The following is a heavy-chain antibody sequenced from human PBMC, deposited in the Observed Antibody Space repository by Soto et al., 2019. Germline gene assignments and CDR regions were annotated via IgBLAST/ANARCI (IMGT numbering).Heavy chain of an antibody. CDR2: ISSDGSDK. D-gene: IGHD6-13*01. Sequence: QVQLVESGGGVVQPGTSLRISCAASGFTFNNYGMHWVRQAPGTGLEWVAAISSDGSDKYYADSVKGRLTISRDNSKNTLYLQMHSLRAEDTAVYYCAKDQGIAASHGIDWGQGTMVTVSS. J-gene: IGHJ3*01. CDR1: GFTFNNYG. CDR3: AKDQGIAASHGID. V-gene: IGHV3-30*18.